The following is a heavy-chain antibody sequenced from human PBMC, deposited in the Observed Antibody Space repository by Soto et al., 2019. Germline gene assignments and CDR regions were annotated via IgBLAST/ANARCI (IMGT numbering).Heavy chain of an antibody. V-gene: IGHV4-34*01. J-gene: IGHJ4*02. CDR1: GGSFSGYY. CDR2: INHSGST. CDR3: ARVNIYDYIWGSYPFDY. Sequence: SETLSLTCAVYGGSFSGYYWSWIRQPPGKGLEWIGEINHSGSTNYNPSLKSRVTISVDTSKNQFSLKLSSVTAADTAVYYCARVNIYDYIWGSYPFDYWGRGTLVTVSS. D-gene: IGHD3-16*01.